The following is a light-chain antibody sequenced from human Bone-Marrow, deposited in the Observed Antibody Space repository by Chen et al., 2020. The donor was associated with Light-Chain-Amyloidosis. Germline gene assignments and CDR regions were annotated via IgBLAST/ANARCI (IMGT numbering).Light chain of an antibody. Sequence: SYVLTQPSSVSVAPGQTPTIACGGHNIGSTSVHWYQQPPGQAPLLVVYDDSDRPSGIPERLSGSNSGNTATLTISRGEAGDEADYYCQVWDRSSDRPVFGGGTKLTVL. J-gene: IGLJ3*02. V-gene: IGLV3-21*02. CDR3: QVWDRSSDRPV. CDR2: DDS. CDR1: NIGSTS.